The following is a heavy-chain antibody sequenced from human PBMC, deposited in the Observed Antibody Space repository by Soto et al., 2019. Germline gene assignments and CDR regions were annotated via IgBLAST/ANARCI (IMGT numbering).Heavy chain of an antibody. CDR3: AGRMASIGPGMDV. Sequence: EVQLVESGGGLVQPGGSLRLSCAASGFIFSDHYMDWVRQAPGQGLEWVGRSRNKANSYTTEYAASVKGRFTISRDDSKNSLDLQRNSLKTEDTAVYYCAGRMASIGPGMDVWGQGTTVTVSS. J-gene: IGHJ6*02. V-gene: IGHV3-72*01. CDR2: SRNKANSYTT. D-gene: IGHD2-8*01. CDR1: GFIFSDHY.